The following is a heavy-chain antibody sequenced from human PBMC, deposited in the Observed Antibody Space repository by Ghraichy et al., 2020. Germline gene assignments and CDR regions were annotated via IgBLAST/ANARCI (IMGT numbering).Heavy chain of an antibody. V-gene: IGHV4-39*01. J-gene: IGHJ6*02. CDR2: ISYSGNT. D-gene: IGHD3-16*01. CDR3: ARHWGPYFYYGMDV. Sequence: SETLSLTCKVSGGSISSSTYYWAWIRQPPGKGLEWIGTISYSGNTYYNPSLKSRVTISVDTSKNQFSLKLSAVTAADSAVCFCARHWGPYFYYGMDVWGQGTTVTVSS. CDR1: GGSISSSTYY.